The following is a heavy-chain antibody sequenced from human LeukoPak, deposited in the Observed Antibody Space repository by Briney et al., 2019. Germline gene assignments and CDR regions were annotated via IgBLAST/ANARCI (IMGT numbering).Heavy chain of an antibody. D-gene: IGHD6-6*01. J-gene: IGHJ4*02. V-gene: IGHV4-34*01. CDR3: ARGFWAAHFDY. CDR2: INHSGST. Sequence: SETLSLTCTVSGGSISSYYWSWIRQPPGKGLEWIGEINHSGSTNYNPSLKSRVTISVDTSKNQFSLKLSSVTAADTAVYYCARGFWAAHFDYWGQGTLVTVSS. CDR1: GGSISSYY.